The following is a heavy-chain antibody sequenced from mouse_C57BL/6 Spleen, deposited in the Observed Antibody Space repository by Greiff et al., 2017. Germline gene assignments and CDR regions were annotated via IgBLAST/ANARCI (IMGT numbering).Heavy chain of an antibody. Sequence: QVQLKQPGAELVKPGASVKMSCKASGYTFTSYWITWVKQRPGQGLEWIGDIYPGSGSTNYNEKFKSKATLTVDTSSSTAYMQLSSLTSEDSAVYYCARAHYYGSSYCAMDYWGQGTSVTVSS. D-gene: IGHD1-1*01. CDR2: IYPGSGST. CDR3: ARAHYYGSSYCAMDY. J-gene: IGHJ4*01. V-gene: IGHV1-55*01. CDR1: GYTFTSYW.